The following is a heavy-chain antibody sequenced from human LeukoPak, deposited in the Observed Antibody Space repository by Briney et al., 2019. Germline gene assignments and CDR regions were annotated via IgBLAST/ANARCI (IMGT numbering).Heavy chain of an antibody. D-gene: IGHD4-17*01. CDR1: GFTLSSCW. J-gene: IGHJ5*02. Sequence: GGSLRLSCAASGFTLSSCWMSWVRQAPGKGLEWVANIKQDGSEKYYVDSVEGRFTISRDNAKNSLYLQMNSLRAEDTAVYYCARYDYGDYVWENGFDPWGQGTLVTVSS. CDR2: IKQDGSEK. CDR3: ARYDYGDYVWENGFDP. V-gene: IGHV3-7*01.